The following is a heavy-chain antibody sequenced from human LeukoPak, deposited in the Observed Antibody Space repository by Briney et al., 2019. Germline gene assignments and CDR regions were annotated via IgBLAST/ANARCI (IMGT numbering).Heavy chain of an antibody. D-gene: IGHD6-19*01. V-gene: IGHV4-34*01. CDR3: ARAQGRLVPPAY. CDR1: GGSFSGCF. CDR2: INNSGGT. J-gene: IGHJ4*02. Sequence: PSETLSLTCAVYGGSFSGCFWSWIRQPPGKGLEWIGEINNSGGTNYNPSLKSRVTMSADTSKKQFSLKLRSVTAADTAVYYCARAQGRLVPPAYWGQGTLVTVSS.